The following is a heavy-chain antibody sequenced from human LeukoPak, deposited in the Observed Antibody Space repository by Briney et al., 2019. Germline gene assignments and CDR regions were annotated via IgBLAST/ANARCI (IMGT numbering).Heavy chain of an antibody. CDR3: ARDYCSSPSCHTFDI. Sequence: SETLSLTCTVSGGSVSSGSYYWSRIRQPPGKGLEWIGYIYYSGSTNYNPSLKSRVTISVDTSKNQFSLKLSSVTAADTAVYYCARDYCSSPSCHTFDIWGQGAMVTVSS. D-gene: IGHD2-2*01. J-gene: IGHJ3*02. V-gene: IGHV4-61*01. CDR2: IYYSGST. CDR1: GGSVSSGSYY.